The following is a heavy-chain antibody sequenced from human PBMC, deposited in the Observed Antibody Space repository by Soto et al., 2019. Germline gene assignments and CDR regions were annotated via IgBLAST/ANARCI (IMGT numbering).Heavy chain of an antibody. J-gene: IGHJ6*03. CDR1: GGSISSYY. D-gene: IGHD2-15*01. Sequence: SETLSLTCTVSGGSISSYYWSWIRQPPGKGLEWIGYIYYSGSTNYNPSLKSRVTISVDTSKNQFSLKLSSVTAADTAVYYCARGIWSGRSGGSCYSVTYYYYYYMDVWGKGTTVTVSS. CDR2: IYYSGST. V-gene: IGHV4-59*01. CDR3: ARGIWSGRSGGSCYSVTYYYYYYMDV.